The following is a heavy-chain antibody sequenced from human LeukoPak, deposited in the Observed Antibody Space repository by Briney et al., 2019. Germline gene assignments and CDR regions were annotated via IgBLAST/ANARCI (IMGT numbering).Heavy chain of an antibody. Sequence: PGGSLRLSCAVSGFTFSNYWMNWVRQAPGKGLEWVANIKEDGSQKYYVGSVKGRFTVSRDNAKNSVYLQMSSLRDEDTAVYYCARGLNTSPGVDYWGQGTLVTVSS. J-gene: IGHJ4*02. V-gene: IGHV3-7*01. CDR2: IKEDGSQK. CDR1: GFTFSNYW. D-gene: IGHD3-16*01. CDR3: ARGLNTSPGVDY.